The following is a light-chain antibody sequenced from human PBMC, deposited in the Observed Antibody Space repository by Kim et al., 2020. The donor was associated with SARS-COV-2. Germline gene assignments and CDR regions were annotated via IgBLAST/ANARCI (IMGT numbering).Light chain of an antibody. V-gene: IGKV3-20*01. J-gene: IGKJ1*01. CDR2: GSS. CDR3: HLYGTSPHP. Sequence: EIVLTQSPGTLSLSPGERATLSCRASQSVRGRYLAWYKFQPGQAPRLLIYGSSSRATGVPARFSGRGSGRDFTLTIDRLAPEDFAVYFCHLYGTSPHPFGQGTKVDIK. CDR1: QSVRGRY.